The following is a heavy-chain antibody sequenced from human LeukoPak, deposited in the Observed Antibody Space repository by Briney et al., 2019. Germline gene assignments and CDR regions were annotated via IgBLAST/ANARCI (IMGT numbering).Heavy chain of an antibody. V-gene: IGHV1-2*02. Sequence: ASVKVSCKASGYTFTGYYMHWVRQAPGQGLEWMGWINPNSGGTNYAQKFQGRVTMTRDTSISTAYMKLSRLRSDDTAVYYCARNTYYGSGSYLVDWFDPWGQGTLVTVSS. D-gene: IGHD3-10*01. CDR3: ARNTYYGSGSYLVDWFDP. CDR1: GYTFTGYY. J-gene: IGHJ5*02. CDR2: INPNSGGT.